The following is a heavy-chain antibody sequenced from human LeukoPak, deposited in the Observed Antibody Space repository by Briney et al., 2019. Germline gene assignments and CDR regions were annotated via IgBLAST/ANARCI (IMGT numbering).Heavy chain of an antibody. CDR1: GYTFTSYG. V-gene: IGHV1-18*01. CDR2: ISAYNGNT. J-gene: IGHJ4*02. CDR3: ARARYEYSSSGTIFGY. D-gene: IGHD6-6*01. Sequence: ASVKVSCKASGYTFTSYGVSWVRQAPGQGLEWMGWISAYNGNTNYAQKLQGRVTMTTDESTSTAYMELSSLRSEDTAVYYCARARYEYSSSGTIFGYWGQGTLVTVSS.